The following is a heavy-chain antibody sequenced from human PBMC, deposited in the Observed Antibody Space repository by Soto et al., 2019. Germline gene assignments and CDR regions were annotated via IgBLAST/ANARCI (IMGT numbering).Heavy chain of an antibody. Sequence: QVPGKGLEWMGRIDPSDSYTNYSPSFQGHVTISADKSISTAYLQWSSLKASDTAMYYCASIGRSGWYQIDYWGQGTLVTVSS. V-gene: IGHV5-10-1*01. J-gene: IGHJ4*02. CDR3: ASIGRSGWYQIDY. CDR2: IDPSDSYT. D-gene: IGHD6-19*01.